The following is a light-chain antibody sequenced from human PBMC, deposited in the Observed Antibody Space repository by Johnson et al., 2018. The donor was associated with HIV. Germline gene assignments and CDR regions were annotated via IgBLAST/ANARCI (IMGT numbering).Light chain of an antibody. CDR3: GTWDSSLSALYV. CDR2: DNN. V-gene: IGLV1-51*01. CDR1: SSNIGNNY. Sequence: QSVLTQPPSVSAAPGQKVTISCSGSSSNIGNNYVSWYQQLPGTAPKLLIYDNNKRPSGIPDRFSGSKSGTSATLCITGLQTGDEADYYCGTWDSSLSALYVVGTGTKVTVL. J-gene: IGLJ1*01.